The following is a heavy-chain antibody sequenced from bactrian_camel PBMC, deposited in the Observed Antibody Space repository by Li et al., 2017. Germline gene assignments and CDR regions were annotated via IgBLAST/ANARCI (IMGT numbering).Heavy chain of an antibody. Sequence: QLVESGGGSVQAGGSLRLSCAASGYTYNRNCMAWFRQAPGKEREGVARIATGSGNTYYADSVKGRFTISLDNAKDTLNLHMSVLKPEDSAMYYCAAGSCRDRRRNEYNYWGQGTQVTVS. CDR2: IATGSGNT. V-gene: IGHV3S1*01. J-gene: IGHJ4*01. CDR1: GYTYNRNC. D-gene: IGHD3*01. CDR3: AAGSCRDRRRNEYNY.